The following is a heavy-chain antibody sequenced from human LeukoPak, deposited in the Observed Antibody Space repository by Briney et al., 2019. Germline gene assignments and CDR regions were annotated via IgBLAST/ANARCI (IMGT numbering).Heavy chain of an antibody. Sequence: SETLSLTCTVSGYSISSGYYWGWIRQPPGKGLEWIGSIYHSGSTYYNPSLKSRVTISVDTSKNQFSLKLSSVTAADTAVYYCARRRWGRGIDYWGQGTLVTVSS. CDR2: IYHSGST. CDR1: GYSISSGYY. J-gene: IGHJ4*02. CDR3: ARRRWGRGIDY. D-gene: IGHD3-16*01. V-gene: IGHV4-38-2*02.